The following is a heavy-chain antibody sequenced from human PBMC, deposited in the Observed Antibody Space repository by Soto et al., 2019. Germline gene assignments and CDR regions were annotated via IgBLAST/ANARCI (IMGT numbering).Heavy chain of an antibody. J-gene: IGHJ6*02. CDR2: ISYDGSSK. D-gene: IGHD3-3*01. V-gene: IGHV3-30-3*01. CDR3: ASSSDFWSGYTVRYYYYGMDV. CDR1: GFTFSSYA. Sequence: AGGSLRLSCAASGFTFSSYAMHWVRQAPGKGLEWVAVISYDGSSKYYAASVKGRFTISRDNSKNTLYLQMNSLRAEDTAVYYCASSSDFWSGYTVRYYYYGMDVWGQGTTVTVSS.